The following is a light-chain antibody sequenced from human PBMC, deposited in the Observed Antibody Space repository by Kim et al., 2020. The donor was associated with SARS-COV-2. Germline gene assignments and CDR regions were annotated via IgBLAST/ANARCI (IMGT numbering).Light chain of an antibody. V-gene: IGKV1-5*03. Sequence: VSVGDTITINCRASQSIRNWLAWYQQKPGKVPKLLIHKVSTLESGVSSRFSGSGSGTDFTLTISGLQPDDFATYYCQQYNSYTWAFGQGTKVDIK. J-gene: IGKJ1*01. CDR2: KVS. CDR3: QQYNSYTWA. CDR1: QSIRNW.